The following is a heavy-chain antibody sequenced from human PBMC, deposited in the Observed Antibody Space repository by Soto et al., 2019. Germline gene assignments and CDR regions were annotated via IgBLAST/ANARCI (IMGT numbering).Heavy chain of an antibody. D-gene: IGHD5-12*01. CDR3: ARVPPWMDAFDI. Sequence: QVQLQESGPGLVKPSETLSLTCTVSGVSISSDYWTWIRQSPGKGLEWIAYTSHTGTTDYNPSLKSRFTIALDTSKNQFSLKLSSVTAADTAVYYCARVPPWMDAFDILGQGTKVTVSP. V-gene: IGHV4-59*01. CDR2: TSHTGTT. CDR1: GVSISSDY. J-gene: IGHJ3*02.